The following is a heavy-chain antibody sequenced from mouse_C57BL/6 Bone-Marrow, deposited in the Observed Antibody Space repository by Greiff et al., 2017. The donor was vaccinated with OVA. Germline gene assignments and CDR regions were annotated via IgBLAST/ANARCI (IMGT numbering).Heavy chain of an antibody. Sequence: QVQLQQPGAELVRPGSSVKLSCKASGYTFTSYWMHWVKQRPIQGLEWIGNIDPSDSETHYNQKFKDKATLTVDKSSSTAYMQLSSLTSEDSAVYYCARPRRGTGDYFDYWGQGTTLTVSS. J-gene: IGHJ2*01. V-gene: IGHV1-52*01. CDR3: ARPRRGTGDYFDY. D-gene: IGHD2-14*01. CDR2: IDPSDSET. CDR1: GYTFTSYW.